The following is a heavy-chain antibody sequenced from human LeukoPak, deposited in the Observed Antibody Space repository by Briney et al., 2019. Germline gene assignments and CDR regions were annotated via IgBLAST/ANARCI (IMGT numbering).Heavy chain of an antibody. D-gene: IGHD2-15*01. V-gene: IGHV4-39*01. CDR2: IYYSGDT. J-gene: IGHJ4*02. CDR3: ARRVCSGGSCPFDY. Sequence: SETLSLTCTVSGGSISSSSYYWDWIRQPPGKGLEWIGTIYYSGDTYYNPSLKSRVTISADTSKNQFSLKLSSVTAADTAVYYCARRVCSGGSCPFDYWGQGTLVTVSS. CDR1: GGSISSSSYY.